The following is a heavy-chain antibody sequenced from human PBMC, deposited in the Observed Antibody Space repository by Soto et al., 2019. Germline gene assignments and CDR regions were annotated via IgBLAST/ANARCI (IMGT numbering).Heavy chain of an antibody. V-gene: IGHV1-18*04. D-gene: IGHD3-16*01. J-gene: IGHJ3*02. CDR2: ISAYNGNT. CDR1: GYTFTSYG. CDR3: ARDPEGEHYAPDAFDI. Sequence: QVQLVQSGAEVKKPGASVKVSCKASGYTFTSYGISWVRQAPGQGLEWMGWISAYNGNTNYAQKLQGRVTMTTDTATSTAYMERRSLRSDDTAVYYCARDPEGEHYAPDAFDIWGQGTMVTVSS.